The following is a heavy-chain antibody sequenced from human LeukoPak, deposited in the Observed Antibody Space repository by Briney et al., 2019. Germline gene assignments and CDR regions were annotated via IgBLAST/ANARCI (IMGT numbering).Heavy chain of an antibody. D-gene: IGHD6-6*01. Sequence: SETLSLTCAVYGGSFSGYYWSWIRQHPGKGLEWIGYIYYSGSTYYNPSLKSRVTISVDTSKNQFSLKLSSVTAADTAVYYCAREGSSAYNWIDPWGQGTLVTVSS. CDR1: GGSFSGYY. V-gene: IGHV4-31*11. J-gene: IGHJ5*02. CDR2: IYYSGST. CDR3: AREGSSAYNWIDP.